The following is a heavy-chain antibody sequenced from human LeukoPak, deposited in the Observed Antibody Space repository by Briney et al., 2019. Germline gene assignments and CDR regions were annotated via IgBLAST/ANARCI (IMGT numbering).Heavy chain of an antibody. Sequence: PSETLSLTCTVSGGSISSYYWSWIRQPPGKGLEWIGYIYYSGSTNYNPSLKGRVTISVDTSKNQFSLKLSSVTAADTAVYYCARLASTNWFDPWGQGTLVTVSS. CDR2: IYYSGST. J-gene: IGHJ5*02. CDR3: ARLASTNWFDP. V-gene: IGHV4-59*01. CDR1: GGSISSYY. D-gene: IGHD2-2*01.